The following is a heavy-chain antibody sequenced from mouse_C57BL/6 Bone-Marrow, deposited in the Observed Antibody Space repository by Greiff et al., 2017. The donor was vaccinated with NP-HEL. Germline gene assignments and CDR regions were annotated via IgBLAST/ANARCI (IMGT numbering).Heavy chain of an antibody. J-gene: IGHJ3*01. CDR2: IYPGSGNT. CDR1: GYTFTDYY. Sequence: VQLVESGAELVRPGASVKLSCKASGYTFTDYYINWVKQRPGQGLEWIARIYPGSGNTYYNEKFKGKATLTAEKSSSTAYMQLSSLTSEDSAVYFCAGNSNPAWFAYWGQGTRVTVSA. V-gene: IGHV1-76*01. CDR3: AGNSNPAWFAY. D-gene: IGHD2-5*01.